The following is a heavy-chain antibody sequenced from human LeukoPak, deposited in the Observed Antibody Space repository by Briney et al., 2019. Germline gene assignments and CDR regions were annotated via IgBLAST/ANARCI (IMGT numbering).Heavy chain of an antibody. D-gene: IGHD3-3*01. V-gene: IGHV3-33*01. Sequence: GGSLRLSCAASGFTFSSYGMHWVRQAPGKGLEWVAVMWYDGSNKYYADSVKGRFTISRDNSKNTLYLQMNSLRAEDTAVYSCARGITIFGVVTRPDYWGQGTLVTVSS. CDR3: ARGITIFGVVTRPDY. CDR1: GFTFSSYG. J-gene: IGHJ4*02. CDR2: MWYDGSNK.